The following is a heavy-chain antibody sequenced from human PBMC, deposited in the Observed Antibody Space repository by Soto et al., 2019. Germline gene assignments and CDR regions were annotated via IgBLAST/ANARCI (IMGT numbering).Heavy chain of an antibody. CDR3: ARTANAVVARRWFDP. Sequence: ASVKVSCKASGYTFTSYGISWVRQAPGQGLEWMGWISAYNGNTNYAQKLQGRVTMTTDTSTSTAYMELGSLRSDDTAVYYCARTANAVVARRWFDPWGQGTLVTVSS. J-gene: IGHJ5*02. D-gene: IGHD2-15*01. CDR2: ISAYNGNT. CDR1: GYTFTSYG. V-gene: IGHV1-18*01.